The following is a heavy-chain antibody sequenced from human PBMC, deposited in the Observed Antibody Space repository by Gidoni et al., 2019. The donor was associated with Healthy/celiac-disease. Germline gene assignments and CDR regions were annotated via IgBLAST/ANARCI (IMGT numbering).Heavy chain of an antibody. CDR3: ARGGYASGVSNWFDP. J-gene: IGHJ5*02. CDR2: INPRGGST. CDR1: GYTCTSYY. V-gene: IGHV1-46*01. D-gene: IGHD2-15*01. Sequence: QVQLMQSGAEGKKPGAAVKVSCQASGYTCTSYYLHWVRQATGQWLEWLRIINPRGGSTSYAQKCQGRVTMTRDTSTSTVYMELSSLSSEDTAVYYCARGGYASGVSNWFDPWGQGTLVTVSS.